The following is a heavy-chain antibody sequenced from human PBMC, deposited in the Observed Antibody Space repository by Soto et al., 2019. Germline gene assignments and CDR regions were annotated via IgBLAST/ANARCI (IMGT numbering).Heavy chain of an antibody. CDR1: GFTFSNAW. CDR2: IKSKTDGGTT. D-gene: IGHD3-10*01. Sequence: GGSLRLSCAASGFTFSNAWMSWVRQAPGKGLEWVGRIKSKTDGGTTDYAAPVKGRFTISRDDSKNTLYLQMNSLKTEDTAVYYCPTDPHGSGSYYYYYGMDVWGQGTTVTVSS. CDR3: PTDPHGSGSYYYYYGMDV. V-gene: IGHV3-15*01. J-gene: IGHJ6*02.